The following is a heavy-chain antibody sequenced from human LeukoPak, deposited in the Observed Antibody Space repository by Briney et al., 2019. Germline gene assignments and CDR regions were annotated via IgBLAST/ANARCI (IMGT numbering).Heavy chain of an antibody. CDR2: INPNSGGT. CDR3: ARGGDSVQGTAWFDP. V-gene: IGHV1-2*02. D-gene: IGHD5/OR15-5a*01. CDR1: GYTFTGYY. Sequence: GASVKVSCKASGYTFTGYYMHWVRQAPGQGLEWMGWINPNSGGTNYAQKFQGRVTMTRDTSISTAYMELSRLRSDDTAVYYWARGGDSVQGTAWFDPWGQGTLVTVSS. J-gene: IGHJ5*02.